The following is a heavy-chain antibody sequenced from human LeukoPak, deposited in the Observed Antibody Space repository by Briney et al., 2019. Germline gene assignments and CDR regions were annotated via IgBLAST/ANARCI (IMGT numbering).Heavy chain of an antibody. CDR1: GYTVTSYG. CDR2: ISAYNGNT. J-gene: IGHJ4*02. Sequence: ASVKVSCKASGYTVTSYGITWVRQAPGQGLEGRGWISAYNGNTNYAQKLPGRVSMTTDTSTSTAYMELRSLRSDDTAVYYCARGPYYADSSNYYYDYWGQGTMVTVSS. D-gene: IGHD3-16*01. V-gene: IGHV1-18*01. CDR3: ARGPYYADSSNYYYDY.